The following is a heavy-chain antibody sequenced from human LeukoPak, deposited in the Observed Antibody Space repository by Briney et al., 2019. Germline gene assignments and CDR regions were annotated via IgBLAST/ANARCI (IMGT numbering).Heavy chain of an antibody. CDR2: IYYSGST. V-gene: IGHV4-39*07. CDR1: GGSISSSSYY. CDR3: ARGPTIAAASYYFDY. D-gene: IGHD6-13*01. J-gene: IGHJ4*02. Sequence: SETLSLTCTVSGGSISSSSYYWGWVRQPPGRGLEWIVSIYYSGSTYYNPSLKSRVTISVDTSKNQFSLKLSSVTAADTAVYYCARGPTIAAASYYFDYWGQGTLVTAAS.